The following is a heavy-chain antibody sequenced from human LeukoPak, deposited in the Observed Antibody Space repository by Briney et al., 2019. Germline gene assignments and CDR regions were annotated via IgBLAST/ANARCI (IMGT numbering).Heavy chain of an antibody. V-gene: IGHV4-39*01. D-gene: IGHD3-22*01. Sequence: SETLSLTCTVSGGSVSSTSYFWGRIRQPPGNGLEWIGSIKYSGSTYYNPSLKSRVTISVDTSKNQFSLKLSSVTAADTAVYYCASLVSSAYSTFDCWGQGTLVTVSS. J-gene: IGHJ4*02. CDR1: GGSVSSTSYF. CDR3: ASLVSSAYSTFDC. CDR2: IKYSGST.